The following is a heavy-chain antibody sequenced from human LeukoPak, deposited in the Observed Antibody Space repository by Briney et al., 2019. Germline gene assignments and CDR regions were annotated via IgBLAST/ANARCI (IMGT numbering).Heavy chain of an antibody. CDR3: ARGGPNSGGWTLDH. D-gene: IGHD6-19*01. Sequence: ASVKVSCKTSGYSFSRYAMHWVRQAPGERLEWLGCINGDNGNTEHSQKFQGRVTFTRDTSANIGYMELRSLTSEDKAVFYCARGGPNSGGWTLDHWGQGTLISVSS. CDR2: INGDNGNT. CDR1: GYSFSRYA. J-gene: IGHJ4*02. V-gene: IGHV1-3*01.